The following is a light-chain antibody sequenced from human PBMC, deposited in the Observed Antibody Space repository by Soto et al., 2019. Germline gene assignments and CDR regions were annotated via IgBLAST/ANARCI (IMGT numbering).Light chain of an antibody. J-gene: IGKJ1*01. Sequence: DIVLTQSPGTLSLSPGESGTLSCRASQSVSSDLAWYQQKPGQAPRLLIYGASTRATGIPARFSGSGSGAEFTLTINSLQSEDFAVYYCQQYNNWPRTFGQGTKVDIK. CDR1: QSVSSD. CDR2: GAS. V-gene: IGKV3-15*01. CDR3: QQYNNWPRT.